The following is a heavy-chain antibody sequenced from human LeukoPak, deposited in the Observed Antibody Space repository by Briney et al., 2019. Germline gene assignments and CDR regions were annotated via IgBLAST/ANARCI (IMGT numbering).Heavy chain of an antibody. D-gene: IGHD1-26*01. CDR2: IYSGGST. CDR3: ARGGSYLSAFDI. CDR1: GFTVSSNY. J-gene: IGHJ3*02. Sequence: GGSLRLSCAASGFTVSSNYMSWVRQAPGKGLEWVSIIYSGGSTFYADSVKGRFTISRDNTKNTLYLQMNSLRAEDTAVYYCARGGSYLSAFDIWGQGTMVTVSS. V-gene: IGHV3-53*01.